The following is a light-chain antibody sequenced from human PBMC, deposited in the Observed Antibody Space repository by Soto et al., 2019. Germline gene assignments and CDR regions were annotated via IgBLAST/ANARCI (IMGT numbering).Light chain of an antibody. J-gene: IGLJ2*01. Sequence: QSVLTQPASVSGSPGQSITISCTGTSSDVGGYKYVSWYQQHPGKAPKLMIYEVSHRPSGVSNRFSGSKSGNTASLTISGLEAEDEADYYCSSYTRSSKLVFGGGTKLTVL. V-gene: IGLV2-14*01. CDR2: EVS. CDR3: SSYTRSSKLV. CDR1: SSDVGGYKY.